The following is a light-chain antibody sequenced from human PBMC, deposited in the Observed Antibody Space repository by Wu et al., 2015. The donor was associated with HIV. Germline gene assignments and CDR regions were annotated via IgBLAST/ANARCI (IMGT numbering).Light chain of an antibody. CDR1: QSVSSSY. V-gene: IGKV3-20*01. CDR3: QQYGSSPYS. Sequence: EIVMTQSPATLSVSPGERATLSCRASQSVSSSYLAWYQQKPGQAPRLLIYGASSRATGIPDRFSGSGSGTDFTLTISGLEPEDFAVYYCQQYGSSPYSFGQGTKLEIK. CDR2: GAS. J-gene: IGKJ2*03.